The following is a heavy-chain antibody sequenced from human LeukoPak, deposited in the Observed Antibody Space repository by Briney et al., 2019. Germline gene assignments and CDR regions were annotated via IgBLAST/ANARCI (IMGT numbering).Heavy chain of an antibody. D-gene: IGHD6-19*01. CDR1: GLTFSSYW. CDR3: ARDSPLAVADWFDP. CDR2: IKQDGSEK. V-gene: IGHV3-7*01. J-gene: IGHJ5*02. Sequence: PGGSLRLSCAASGLTFSSYWMSWVRQAPGKGLEWVANIKQDGSEKYYVDSVKGRFTISRDNAKNSLYLQMNSLRAEDTAVYYCARDSPLAVADWFDPWGQGTLVTVSS.